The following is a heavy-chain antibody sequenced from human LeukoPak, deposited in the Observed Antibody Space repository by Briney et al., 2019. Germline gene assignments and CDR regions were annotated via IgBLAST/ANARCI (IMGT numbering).Heavy chain of an antibody. V-gene: IGHV4-4*07. J-gene: IGHJ3*02. CDR1: GGSISSYY. CDR2: IYTGGST. D-gene: IGHD3-16*01. Sequence: SETLSLTCTVSGGSISSYYWSWIRQPAGKGLEWIGRIYTGGSTNYNPSLKSRVTMSVDTSKNQFSLKLSSVTAADTAVYYCARAKNRYYDDAFDIWGQGTMVTVSS. CDR3: ARAKNRYYDDAFDI.